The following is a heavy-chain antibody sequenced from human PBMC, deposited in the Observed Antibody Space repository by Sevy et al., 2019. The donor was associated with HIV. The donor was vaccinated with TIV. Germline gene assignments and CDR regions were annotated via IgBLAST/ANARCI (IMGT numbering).Heavy chain of an antibody. CDR3: VRGPNCGVGGCQQISPYCLDV. CDR1: GFAFSDRY. V-gene: IGHV3-72*01. D-gene: IGHD2-21*01. CDR2: IRNRPNRYTT. Sequence: GGSLRLSCAASGFAFSDRYVDWVRQAPGKGLEWVGRIRNRPNRYTTEYAASVEGRFTISRDDSRHSLYLQMNSLKTEDSAVYYCVRGPNCGVGGCQQISPYCLDVWGIGATVTVSS. J-gene: IGHJ6*03.